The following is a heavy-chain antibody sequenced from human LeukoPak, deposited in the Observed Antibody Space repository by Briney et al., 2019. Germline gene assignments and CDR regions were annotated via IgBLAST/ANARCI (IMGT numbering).Heavy chain of an antibody. CDR3: ASAKGGYYNGLYDY. Sequence: PSETLSLTCTVSGGSISSGDYYWSWIRQPPGKGLEWIGYIYYSGSTYYNPSLKSRVTISVDTSKNQFSLKLSSVTAADTAVYYCASAKGGYYNGLYDYWGQGTLSPSPQ. V-gene: IGHV4-30-4*01. J-gene: IGHJ4*02. CDR2: IYYSGST. CDR1: GGSISSGDYY. D-gene: IGHD3-9*01.